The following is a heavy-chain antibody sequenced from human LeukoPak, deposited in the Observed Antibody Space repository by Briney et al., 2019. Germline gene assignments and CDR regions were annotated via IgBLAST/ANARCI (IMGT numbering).Heavy chain of an antibody. J-gene: IGHJ4*02. Sequence: GGSLRLSCAASGFTFSSYSMNWVRQAPGKGLEWVSYISSSSSTIYYADSVKGRFTISRDNAKNSLYLQMNSLRAEDTAVYYCAGEEMATAWHYFDYWGQGTLVTVSS. D-gene: IGHD5-24*01. V-gene: IGHV3-48*04. CDR1: GFTFSSYS. CDR3: AGEEMATAWHYFDY. CDR2: ISSSSSTI.